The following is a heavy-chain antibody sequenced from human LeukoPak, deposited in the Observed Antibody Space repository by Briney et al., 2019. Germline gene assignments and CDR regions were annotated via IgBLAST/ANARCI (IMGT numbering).Heavy chain of an antibody. CDR2: ISNSGSSK. V-gene: IGHV3-48*03. Sequence: PGGSLRLSCAASGFTFSSYEMSWVRQAPGKGLEWVSYISNSGSSKYYADPVKGRFTISRDNAKISLYLQMNSLRVEDTAVYYCARINRVYGDYTFDYWGQGTLVTVSS. CDR1: GFTFSSYE. CDR3: ARINRVYGDYTFDY. D-gene: IGHD4-17*01. J-gene: IGHJ4*02.